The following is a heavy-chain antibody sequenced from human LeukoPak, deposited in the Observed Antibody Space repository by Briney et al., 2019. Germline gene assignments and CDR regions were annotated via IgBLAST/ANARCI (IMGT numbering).Heavy chain of an antibody. CDR2: MNQDGTEK. D-gene: IGHD3-16*01. CDR3: ARGKFDFDY. V-gene: IGHV3-7*01. Sequence: GGSLRLSCADSGFTFSNFWMSWVRQAPGKGLEWVANMNQDGTEKYYVDSVKGRFTISRDNAKTSLYLQMNSLRAEDTAVYYCARGKFDFDYWGQGTLVTVSS. CDR1: GFTFSNFW. J-gene: IGHJ4*02.